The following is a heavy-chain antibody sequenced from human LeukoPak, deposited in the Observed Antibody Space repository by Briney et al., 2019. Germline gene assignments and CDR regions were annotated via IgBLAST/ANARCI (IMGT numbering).Heavy chain of an antibody. CDR2: IKQDGRET. CDR1: GFPLVNNW. Sequence: GGSLRLSCAASGFPLVNNWMTWVRQAPGKGLEWVATIKQDGRETYYVDSVKGRFTTSRDNARDSVYLQMNSLRAEDTAVYYCARGSTCFDYWGQGALVTVSS. J-gene: IGHJ4*02. CDR3: ARGSTCFDY. V-gene: IGHV3-7*02.